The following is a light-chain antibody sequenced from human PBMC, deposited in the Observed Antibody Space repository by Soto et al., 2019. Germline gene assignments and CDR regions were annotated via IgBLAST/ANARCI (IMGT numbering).Light chain of an antibody. V-gene: IGKV1-5*03. CDR1: QTIYTG. CDR3: QQDNSYSGT. Sequence: DIQMPQSPSPLSASVGDRLTITCRASQTIYTGLAWYQQKPGKAPKLLIYAASSLESGVPSRLSGSGSGSEFTLIISSLQPDDLATYYGQQDNSYSGTFGQGTKVEIK. CDR2: AAS. J-gene: IGKJ1*01.